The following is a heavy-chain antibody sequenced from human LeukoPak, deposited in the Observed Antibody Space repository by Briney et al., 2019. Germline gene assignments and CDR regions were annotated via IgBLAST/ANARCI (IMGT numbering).Heavy chain of an antibody. J-gene: IGHJ6*02. CDR3: ARYWYLGINTALYYYYGMDV. CDR2: IYPGDSDI. V-gene: IGHV5-51*01. D-gene: IGHD2-8*02. CDR1: GYSFTNYW. Sequence: KDGESLKISCKGSGYSFTNYWIGWVRQMPGKGLEWMGIIYPGDSDIRYSPSFQGQVTISADKSISTAYLQWSSLKASDTAMYYCARYWYLGINTALYYYYGMDVWGQGTTVTVSS.